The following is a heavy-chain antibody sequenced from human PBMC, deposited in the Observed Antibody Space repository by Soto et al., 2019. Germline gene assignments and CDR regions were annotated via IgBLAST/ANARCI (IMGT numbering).Heavy chain of an antibody. J-gene: IGHJ4*02. CDR2: LNPNTGDS. Sequence: VASVKVSFKASGYTFTSYDIYLLLHATVQLLELMGWLNPNTGDSAYAQKFQGRISVTSDTSINTVHMELSSLRSEDTAVYYCARRAETNGWNGFGADKYYFDFWGQGTLVTVSS. V-gene: IGHV1-8*01. CDR3: ARRAETNGWNGFGADKYYFDF. D-gene: IGHD1-1*01. CDR1: GYTFTSYD.